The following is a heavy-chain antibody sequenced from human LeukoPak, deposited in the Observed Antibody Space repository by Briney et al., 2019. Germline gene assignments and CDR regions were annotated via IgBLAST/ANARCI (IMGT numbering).Heavy chain of an antibody. CDR3: ARSDYDSSGYYFRS. CDR1: GFTVSSNF. Sequence: GGSLRLSCAASGFTVSSNFMSWVRQAPGKGLEWVSVIYSGGSTYYADSVKGRFTISRDNSKNTLYLQMNSLRAEDTAVYYCARSDYDSSGYYFRSWGQGTLVTVSS. V-gene: IGHV3-66*01. J-gene: IGHJ5*02. CDR2: IYSGGST. D-gene: IGHD3-22*01.